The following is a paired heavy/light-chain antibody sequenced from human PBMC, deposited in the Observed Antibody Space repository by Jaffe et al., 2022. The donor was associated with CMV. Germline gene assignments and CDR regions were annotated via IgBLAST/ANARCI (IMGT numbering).Light chain of an antibody. CDR1: QSVSAN. CDR3: QQYNDWPRGT. CDR2: GAS. V-gene: IGKV3-15*01. Sequence: EIVMTQSPATLSVFPGERATLSCRASQSVSANLAWYQQKPGQTPRLLIYGASTRATGIPARFSGSGSGTEFTLTISSLQSEDFAVYYCQQYNDWPRGTFGQGTKVEIK. J-gene: IGKJ1*01.
Heavy chain of an antibody. Sequence: QLQLQESGPGLVKPSETLSLTCTVSGGSFSPSNSYWGWIRQPPGQGLEWIGTGSYSGIPYYNPSLQSRLTISMDTSKTHFSLRLTSVTAADTAIYYCVRARPAMVDPFSFMGDRKLNWFFDLWGRGTLVTVSS. CDR3: VRARPAMVDPFSFMGDRKLNWFFDL. D-gene: IGHD3-16*01. CDR1: GGSFSPSNSY. CDR2: GSYSGIP. J-gene: IGHJ2*01. V-gene: IGHV4-39*02.